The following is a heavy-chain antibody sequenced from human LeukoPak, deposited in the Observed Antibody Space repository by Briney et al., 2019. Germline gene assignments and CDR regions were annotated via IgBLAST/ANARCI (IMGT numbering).Heavy chain of an antibody. V-gene: IGHV3-33*01. CDR3: AREGPRGNSQFDY. CDR2: IWYDGSSK. D-gene: IGHD2/OR15-2a*01. CDR1: GFTFSNYG. J-gene: IGHJ4*02. Sequence: GRSLRLSCAASGFTFSNYGMHWVRQAPGKGLEWVALIWYDGSSKYYTDSVKGRLTISRDNSKDTLFLQMNSLRAEDTAVYYCAREGPRGNSQFDYWGQGTLVTVSS.